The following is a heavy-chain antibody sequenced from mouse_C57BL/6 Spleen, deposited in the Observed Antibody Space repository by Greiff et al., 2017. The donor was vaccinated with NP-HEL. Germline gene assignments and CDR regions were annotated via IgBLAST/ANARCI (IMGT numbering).Heavy chain of an antibody. CDR1: GYAFSSYW. V-gene: IGHV1-80*01. J-gene: IGHJ4*01. CDR3: ARSATVVARDAMDY. CDR2: IYPGDGDT. Sequence: VQGVESGAELVKPGASVKISCKASGYAFSSYWMNWVKQRPGKGLEWIGQIYPGDGDTNYNGKFKGKATLTADKSSSTAYMQLSSLTSEDSAVYFCARSATVVARDAMDYWGQGTSVTVSS. D-gene: IGHD1-1*01.